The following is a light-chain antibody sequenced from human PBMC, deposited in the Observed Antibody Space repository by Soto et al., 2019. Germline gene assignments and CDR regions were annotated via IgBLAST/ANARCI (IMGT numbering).Light chain of an antibody. CDR2: AAS. V-gene: IGKV1-39*01. CDR1: QSSTSY. Sequence: DIQMTQSPSSLSASVGDRVTITCRASQSSTSYLNWFQKKPGKAPKLLIYAASSLQSGVPSRFSGSGAGTDFTLTISSLQPEDFATYYCQQSYSTLGLTFGGGTKVEIK. CDR3: QQSYSTLGLT. J-gene: IGKJ4*01.